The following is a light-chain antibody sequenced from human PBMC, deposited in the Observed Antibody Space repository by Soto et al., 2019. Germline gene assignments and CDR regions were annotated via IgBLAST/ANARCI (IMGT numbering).Light chain of an antibody. CDR3: QQRRNCPPLT. Sequence: EVVLTQSPATLSLSPGESATLSCRASQNVDIYVAWYQQKPGQAPRLLIYDASNRATGIPARFSGSGSGTDLTLTISSLEPEEFAVDYCQQRRNCPPLTFGGGTKVQIK. CDR1: QNVDIY. V-gene: IGKV3-11*01. CDR2: DAS. J-gene: IGKJ4*01.